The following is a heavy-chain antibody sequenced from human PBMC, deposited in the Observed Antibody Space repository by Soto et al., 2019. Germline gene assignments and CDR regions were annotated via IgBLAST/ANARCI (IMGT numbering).Heavy chain of an antibody. CDR3: ARVDFWSGPIKYYYYGMDV. CDR1: GFTFSSYW. J-gene: IGHJ6*02. V-gene: IGHV3-74*01. Sequence: EVQLVESGGGLVQPGGSLRLSCAASGFTFSSYWMHWVRQAPGKGLVWVSRINSDGSSTSYADSVKGRFTISRDNAKNTLYLQMNSLRAEDTAVYYCARVDFWSGPIKYYYYGMDVWGQGTTVTVSS. D-gene: IGHD3-3*01. CDR2: INSDGSST.